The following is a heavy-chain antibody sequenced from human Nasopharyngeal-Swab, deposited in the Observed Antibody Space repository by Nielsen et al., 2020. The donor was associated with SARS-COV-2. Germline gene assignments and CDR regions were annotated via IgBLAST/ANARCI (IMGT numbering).Heavy chain of an antibody. Sequence: LTRAASGFTFSNYGMHWVRQAPGKGLEWVAVIWYDGSNKYYADSVKGRFTISRDNSKHTVYLQMNSLRAEDTAVYYCAAAPSGDYGGYWGQGTLVTVSS. CDR3: AAAPSGDYGGY. CDR2: IWYDGSNK. J-gene: IGHJ4*02. CDR1: GFTFSNYG. D-gene: IGHD4-23*01. V-gene: IGHV3-33*01.